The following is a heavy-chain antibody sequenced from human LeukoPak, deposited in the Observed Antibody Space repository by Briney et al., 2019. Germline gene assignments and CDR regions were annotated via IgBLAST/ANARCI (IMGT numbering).Heavy chain of an antibody. J-gene: IGHJ5*02. V-gene: IGHV3-23*01. Sequence: GASPRLSCAASGFTFSSYAVSWVRQAPGKGLEWVSAISGSGGSTYYADSVKGRFTISRDNSKNTLYLQMNSLRAEDTAVYYCAKDQTYDFWSGSPVWFDPWGQGTLVTVSS. CDR3: AKDQTYDFWSGSPVWFDP. D-gene: IGHD3-3*01. CDR2: ISGSGGST. CDR1: GFTFSSYA.